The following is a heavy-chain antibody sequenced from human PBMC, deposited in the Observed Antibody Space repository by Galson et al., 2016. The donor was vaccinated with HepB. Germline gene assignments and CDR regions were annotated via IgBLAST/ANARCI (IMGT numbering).Heavy chain of an antibody. D-gene: IGHD2-15*01. CDR1: NHG. CDR2: ISGNNANA. CDR3: AKASAVAAPLRA. V-gene: IGHV1-18*01. Sequence: SVKVSCKASNHGITWVRQAPGQGLEWMGWISGNNANAKYAQKFQGRVTMTTDTSTSTAYMEVRGLRSDDTAVDYCAKASAVAAPLRAWGQGTLVIVS. J-gene: IGHJ5*02.